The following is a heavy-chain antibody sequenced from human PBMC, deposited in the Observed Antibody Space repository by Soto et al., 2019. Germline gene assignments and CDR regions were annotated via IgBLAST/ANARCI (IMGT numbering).Heavy chain of an antibody. V-gene: IGHV3-7*05. CDR1: GFTFSSYW. CDR3: ATHVTYSNYVGWFDP. Sequence: LRLSCAASGFTFSSYWMSWVRQAPGKGLEWVANIKQDGSEKYYVDSVKGRFTISRDNAKNTLYLQMNSLRAEDTAVYYCATHVTYSNYVGWFDPWGQGTLVTVSS. CDR2: IKQDGSEK. D-gene: IGHD4-4*01. J-gene: IGHJ5*02.